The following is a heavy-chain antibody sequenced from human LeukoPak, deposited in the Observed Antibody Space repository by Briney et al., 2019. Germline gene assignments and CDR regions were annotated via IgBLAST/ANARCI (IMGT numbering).Heavy chain of an antibody. CDR3: TRHYYGSGSHIN. V-gene: IGHV3-73*01. D-gene: IGHD3-10*01. CDR1: GVTFSGPA. Sequence: GGSLRLSCAASGVTFSGPATHWVRQASGEGLERVGRIRSKANSYATAYAASVKGRFTISRDDSKNTAYLQMNSLKTEDTAVYYCTRHYYGSGSHINWGQGTLVTVSS. CDR2: IRSKANSYAT. J-gene: IGHJ4*02.